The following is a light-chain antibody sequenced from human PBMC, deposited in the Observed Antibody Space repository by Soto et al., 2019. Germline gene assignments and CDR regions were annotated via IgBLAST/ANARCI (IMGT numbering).Light chain of an antibody. CDR1: SSDIGSYNL. J-gene: IGLJ3*02. Sequence: QSALTQAASVSGSPGQSITISCAGSSSDIGSYNLVSWYKQHPGKAPKLMIYEGSKRPSGVSTRFSGSKSGNTASLTISGLQAEDEADYYCCSYAGSTTWVFGGGTKLTVL. CDR2: EGS. V-gene: IGLV2-23*01. CDR3: CSYAGSTTWV.